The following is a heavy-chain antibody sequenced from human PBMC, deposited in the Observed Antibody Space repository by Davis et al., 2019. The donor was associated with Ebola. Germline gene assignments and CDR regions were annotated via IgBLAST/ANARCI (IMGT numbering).Heavy chain of an antibody. J-gene: IGHJ4*02. V-gene: IGHV1-2*06. CDR1: GYTFTDYY. CDR3: AKKPGGVVVAATPAFDY. CDR2: INPNSGGT. D-gene: IGHD2-15*01. Sequence: AASVKASCKASGYTFTDYYMHWVRQAPGQGLEWMGRINPNSGGTNYAQKFQGRVTMTRDTSISTAYMELSRLRSDDTAVYYCAKKPGGVVVAATPAFDYWGQGTLVTVSS.